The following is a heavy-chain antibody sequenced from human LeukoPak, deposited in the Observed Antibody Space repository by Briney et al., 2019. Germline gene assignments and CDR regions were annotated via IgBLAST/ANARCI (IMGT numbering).Heavy chain of an antibody. CDR3: ARHNTIFGVVIIGEFDY. Sequence: PSETLSLTCTVSGYSISSGYYWGWIRQPPGKGLEWIGSIYHSGSTYYNPSLKSRVTISVDTSKNQFSLKLSSVTAADTAVYYCARHNTIFGVVIIGEFDYWGQGTLVTVSS. J-gene: IGHJ4*02. V-gene: IGHV4-38-2*02. CDR2: IYHSGST. CDR1: GYSISSGYY. D-gene: IGHD3-3*01.